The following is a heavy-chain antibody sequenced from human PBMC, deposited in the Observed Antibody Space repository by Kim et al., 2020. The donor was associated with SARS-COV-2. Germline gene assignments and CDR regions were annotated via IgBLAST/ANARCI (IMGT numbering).Heavy chain of an antibody. CDR1: GGSISGSY. D-gene: IGHD1-26*01. V-gene: IGHV4-59*08. J-gene: IGHJ4*02. Sequence: SETLSLTCVVSGGSISGSYWSWIRQTSGKGLEWIGYISNSGNTNYNPSLKSRLTISIDTSKNQFSLKVRSVTAADSAIYYCARMYSRVGGIDSWGQGSLVTVSS. CDR3: ARMYSRVGGIDS. CDR2: ISNSGNT.